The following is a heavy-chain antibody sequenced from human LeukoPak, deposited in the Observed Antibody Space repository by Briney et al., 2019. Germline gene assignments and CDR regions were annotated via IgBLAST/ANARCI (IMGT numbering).Heavy chain of an antibody. CDR3: AKEPRLQDAYDI. J-gene: IGHJ3*02. V-gene: IGHV3-30*02. D-gene: IGHD4-11*01. CDR1: GFTFSSYG. CDR2: IWYDGSKK. Sequence: GGSLRLSCAASGFTFSSYGMHRVRQAPGKGLEWVAFIWYDGSKKYYADSVKGRFTISRDNSRKTLFLQMNSLRVEDTAVYYCAKEPRLQDAYDIWGQGAIVTVSS.